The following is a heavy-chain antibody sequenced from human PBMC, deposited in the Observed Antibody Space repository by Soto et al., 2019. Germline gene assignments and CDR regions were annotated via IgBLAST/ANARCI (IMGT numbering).Heavy chain of an antibody. J-gene: IGHJ3*02. Sequence: ASVKVSCKASGYTFTSYGISWVRQAPGQGLEWMGWISAYNGNTNYAQTLQGRVTMTTDTSTSTAYMELRSLRSDDTAVYYCARDQYSSSWLDAFDIWGQGTMVTLS. D-gene: IGHD6-13*01. CDR3: ARDQYSSSWLDAFDI. CDR2: ISAYNGNT. CDR1: GYTFTSYG. V-gene: IGHV1-18*01.